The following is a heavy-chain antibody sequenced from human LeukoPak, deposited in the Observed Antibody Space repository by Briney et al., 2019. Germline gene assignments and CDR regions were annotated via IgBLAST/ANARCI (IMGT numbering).Heavy chain of an antibody. CDR1: GGSISSYY. CDR2: IYYSGST. D-gene: IGHD4-17*01. V-gene: IGHV4-59*01. Sequence: KTSETLSLTCTVSGGSISSYYWSWIRQPPGKGLEWIGYIYYSGSTNYNPSLKSRVTISVDTSKNQFSLKLSSVTAADTAVYYCARVHGDYNWFDPWGQGTLVTVSS. CDR3: ARVHGDYNWFDP. J-gene: IGHJ5*02.